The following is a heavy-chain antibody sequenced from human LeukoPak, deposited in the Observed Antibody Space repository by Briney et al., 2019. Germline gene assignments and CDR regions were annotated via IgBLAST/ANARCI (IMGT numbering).Heavy chain of an antibody. V-gene: IGHV1-18*01. CDR2: ISAYNDNT. D-gene: IGHD5-18*01. CDR3: ETHMDTAMVKAEFDY. J-gene: IGHJ4*02. CDR1: GYTFTSYG. Sequence: ASVKVSCKTSGYTFTSYGISWVRQAPGQGLEWMGWISAYNDNTNYAQKLQGRVTMTTDTSTTTAYMELRSLRSDDTAVYYCETHMDTAMVKAEFDYWGQGTLVTVSS.